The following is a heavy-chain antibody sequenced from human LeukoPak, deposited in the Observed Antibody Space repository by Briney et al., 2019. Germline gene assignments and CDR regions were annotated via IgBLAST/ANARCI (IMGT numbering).Heavy chain of an antibody. CDR3: ARAAANGFEYFQH. J-gene: IGHJ1*01. D-gene: IGHD2-2*01. Sequence: VASVKVSCKASGYTFTSYAMHWVRQAPGQRLEWMGWINAGNGNTKYSQKFQGRVTITRDTSASTAYMELSSLRSEDTAVYYCARAAANGFEYFQHWGQGTLVTVSS. CDR1: GYTFTSYA. CDR2: INAGNGNT. V-gene: IGHV1-3*01.